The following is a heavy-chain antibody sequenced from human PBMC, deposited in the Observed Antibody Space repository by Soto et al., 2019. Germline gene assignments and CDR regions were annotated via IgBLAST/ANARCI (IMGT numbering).Heavy chain of an antibody. CDR1: GYTFTSYA. J-gene: IGHJ4*02. V-gene: IGHV1-3*01. CDR2: INAGNGNK. D-gene: IGHD3-22*01. CDR3: AKEYYDSSGNYPPALLFAY. Sequence: QVQLLQSGAEVKKPGASVKGSCKASGYTFTSYAMHWVRQGPGQRLEGMGWINAGNGNKKYSQKFQGRVTITRDTSASTAYMELSSLRSEDTAVYYCAKEYYDSSGNYPPALLFAYWGQGTLVTVSS.